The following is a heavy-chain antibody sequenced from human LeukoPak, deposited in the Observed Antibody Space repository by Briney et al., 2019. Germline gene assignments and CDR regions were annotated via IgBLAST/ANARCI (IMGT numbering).Heavy chain of an antibody. Sequence: PETLSLTCTVSGGSISSSAYYWGWLRQLPGKGLEWIGRIYYIGSTYYNPSLKSRVSISVDTSKNQFSLKLSSVTAADTAVYICARHDHDSSGFDYSGQGTLVTASP. CDR1: GGSISSSAYY. V-gene: IGHV4-39*01. D-gene: IGHD3-22*01. J-gene: IGHJ4*02. CDR2: IYYIGST. CDR3: ARHDHDSSGFDY.